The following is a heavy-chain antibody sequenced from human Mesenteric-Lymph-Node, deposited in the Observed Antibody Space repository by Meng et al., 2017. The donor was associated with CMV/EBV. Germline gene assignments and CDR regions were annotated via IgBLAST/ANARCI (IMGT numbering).Heavy chain of an antibody. V-gene: IGHV3-33*01. J-gene: IGHJ2*01. Sequence: FPFSSYGMPWVRQAPGKGLEWVAVIWYDGSNKYYADSVKGRFTISRDNSKNTLYLQMNSLRAEDTAVYYCARPPNSGPSSYWYFDLWGRGTLVTVSS. CDR3: ARPPNSGPSSYWYFDL. D-gene: IGHD5-12*01. CDR1: FPFSSYG. CDR2: IWYDGSNK.